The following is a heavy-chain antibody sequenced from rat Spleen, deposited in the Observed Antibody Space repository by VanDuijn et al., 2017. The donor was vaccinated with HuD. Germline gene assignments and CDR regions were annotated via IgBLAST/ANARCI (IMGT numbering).Heavy chain of an antibody. V-gene: IGHV5-7*01. D-gene: IGHD1-6*01. CDR1: GFIFSDHY. CDR3: TRAMYTTDYYYAKGYYVMIA. J-gene: IGHJ4*01. Sequence: EVQLVESGGDLVQPGRSMKLSCAASGFIFSDHYVAWVRQAPTKGLEWVATINYDGRSTFYRDSVRARFTISRDNAKSTLYLQMDSLKSEDTATYYCTRAMYTTDYYYAKGYYVMIAWGQGTSVTVSS. CDR2: INYDGRST.